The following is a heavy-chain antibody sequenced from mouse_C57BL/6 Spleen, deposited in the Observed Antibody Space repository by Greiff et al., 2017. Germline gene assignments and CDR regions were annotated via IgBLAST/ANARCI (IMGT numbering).Heavy chain of an antibody. J-gene: IGHJ3*01. CDR2: INPSSGYT. D-gene: IGHD2-4*01. V-gene: IGHV1-7*01. CDR3: AREGDYDGSPWFAY. Sequence: QVQLQESGAELAKPGASVKLSCTASGYTFTNYWMHWVKQRPGKGLEWIGYINPSSGYTKYKQKFKDKATLTANKSSSTAYMQLSSLTYEDSAVYYCAREGDYDGSPWFAYWGQGTLVTVSA. CDR1: GYTFTNYW.